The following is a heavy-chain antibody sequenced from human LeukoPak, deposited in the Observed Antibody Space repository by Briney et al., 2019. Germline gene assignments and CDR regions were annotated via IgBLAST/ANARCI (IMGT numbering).Heavy chain of an antibody. CDR1: GFTFSYYA. J-gene: IGHJ4*02. CDR3: ARYYDSSGILDY. V-gene: IGHV3-30-3*01. D-gene: IGHD3-22*01. CDR2: ISYDGSNK. Sequence: GSLRLSCVASGFTFSYYAMHWVRQAPGKGLEWVAVISYDGSNKYYADSVKGRFTISRDNSKNTLHLQMNSLRAEDTAVYYCARYYDSSGILDYWGQGTLVTVSS.